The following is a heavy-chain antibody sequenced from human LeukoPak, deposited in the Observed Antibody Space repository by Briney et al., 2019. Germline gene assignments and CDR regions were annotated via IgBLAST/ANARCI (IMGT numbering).Heavy chain of an antibody. D-gene: IGHD4-17*01. CDR3: ARGAAVTALFDC. Sequence: GRSLRLSCAASEFTFSSYTMHWVRQAPGKGLEWVAVISYDGTYIYYSDSVKGRFTISRDNSKNTLYLQMNNPTIDDTALYYCARGAAVTALFDCWGQGTLVTVSS. CDR2: ISYDGTYI. V-gene: IGHV3-30*14. CDR1: EFTFSSYT. J-gene: IGHJ4*02.